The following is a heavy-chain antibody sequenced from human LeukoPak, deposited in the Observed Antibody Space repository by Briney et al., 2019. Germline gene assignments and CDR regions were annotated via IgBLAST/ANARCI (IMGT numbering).Heavy chain of an antibody. CDR1: VGSISSYY. V-gene: IGHV4-4*08. Sequence: PSETLSLTCTVSVGSISSYYWSWVRQPPGKGLEWIGYIYTSGSTNYNPSLKSRATMSVDTSKNQFSLKLSSVTAADTAVYYCAREDYGDYDWFDPWGQGTLVTVSS. CDR2: IYTSGST. J-gene: IGHJ5*02. CDR3: AREDYGDYDWFDP. D-gene: IGHD4-17*01.